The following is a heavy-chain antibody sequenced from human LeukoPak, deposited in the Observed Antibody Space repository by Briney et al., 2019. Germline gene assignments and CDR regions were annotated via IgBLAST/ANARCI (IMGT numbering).Heavy chain of an antibody. Sequence: LSGGSLRLSCAASGFTFSSYEMNWVRQAPGKGLEWISYISSFGTTIYSPVSVEGRFTLSRDNAKNSLYLQMNSLRAEDTAVYYCARVFLTGYYLFDYWGPGTLVTVSS. D-gene: IGHD3-9*01. CDR2: ISSFGTTI. CDR3: ARVFLTGYYLFDY. V-gene: IGHV3-48*03. CDR1: GFTFSSYE. J-gene: IGHJ4*02.